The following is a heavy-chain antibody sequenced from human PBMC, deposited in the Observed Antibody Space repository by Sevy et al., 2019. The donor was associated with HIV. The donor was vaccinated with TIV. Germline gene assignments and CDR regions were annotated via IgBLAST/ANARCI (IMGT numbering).Heavy chain of an antibody. CDR2: IKSKTDGGTT. V-gene: IGHV3-15*01. J-gene: IGHJ3*02. CDR3: TTIFMTIEGAI. D-gene: IGHD4-17*01. CDR1: GFTFSNAW. Sequence: GGSLRLSCAASGFTFSNAWMSWVRQAPGKGLEWVGRIKSKTDGGTTDYAAPVKGRFTISREHSKNTLYLQMNSLKTEDTAVYYCTTIFMTIEGAIWGQGTMVTVSS.